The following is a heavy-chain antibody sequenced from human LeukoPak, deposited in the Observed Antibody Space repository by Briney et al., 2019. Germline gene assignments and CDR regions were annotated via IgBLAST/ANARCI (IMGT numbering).Heavy chain of an antibody. CDR2: IYHSGST. J-gene: IGHJ4*02. Sequence: SETLSLTCAVSGYSISSGYYWGWIRQPPGKGLEWIGSIYHSGSTYYNPSLKSRVTISADTSKNQFSLKLSSVTAADTAVYYCARDSTALWFGELLMDYWGQGTLVTVSS. D-gene: IGHD3-10*01. CDR1: GYSISSGYY. CDR3: ARDSTALWFGELLMDY. V-gene: IGHV4-38-2*02.